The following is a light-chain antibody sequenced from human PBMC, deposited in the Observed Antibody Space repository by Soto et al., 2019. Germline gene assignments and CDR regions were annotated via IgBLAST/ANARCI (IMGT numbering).Light chain of an antibody. J-gene: IGKJ1*01. Sequence: EIVLTQSPSTLSLSPGSRPTLCCRASQSVSSSYLAWYQQKPGQAPRLXIYGASSRATGIPDRFSGSGSGTDFTLTISRLEPEDFAVYYCQQYGSSLTWTFGQGTKVDIK. CDR3: QQYGSSLTWT. V-gene: IGKV3-20*01. CDR1: QSVSSSY. CDR2: GAS.